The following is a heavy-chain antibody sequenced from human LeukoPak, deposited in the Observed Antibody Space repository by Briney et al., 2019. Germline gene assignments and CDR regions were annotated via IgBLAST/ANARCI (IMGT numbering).Heavy chain of an antibody. Sequence: SETLSLTCTVSGGSISSYCWSWIRQPPGKGLEWIGYIYYSGSTNYNPSLKSRVTISIDTSKNQFSLKLSSVTTADTAVYYCARDGGYCSGGTCNNWFDPWGQGTLVTVSS. D-gene: IGHD2-15*01. CDR3: ARDGGYCSGGTCNNWFDP. J-gene: IGHJ5*02. V-gene: IGHV4-59*01. CDR2: IYYSGST. CDR1: GGSISSYC.